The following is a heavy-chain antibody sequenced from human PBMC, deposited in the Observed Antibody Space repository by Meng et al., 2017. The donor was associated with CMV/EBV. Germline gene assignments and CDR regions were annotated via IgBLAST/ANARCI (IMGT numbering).Heavy chain of an antibody. Sequence: ASAQVSCKASGYTFTGYYMHWVRQAPGQGREWMGWINPNSGGTNYAQKFQGRVTMTRDTSISTAYMELSRLRSDDTAVYYCARGYSRSWYDYWGQGTLVTVSS. CDR2: INPNSGGT. CDR1: GYTFTGYY. J-gene: IGHJ4*02. CDR3: ARGYSRSWYDY. D-gene: IGHD6-13*01. V-gene: IGHV1-2*02.